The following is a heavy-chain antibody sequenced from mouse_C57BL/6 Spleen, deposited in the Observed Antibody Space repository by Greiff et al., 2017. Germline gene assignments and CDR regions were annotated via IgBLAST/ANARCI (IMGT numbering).Heavy chain of an antibody. D-gene: IGHD1-1*01. J-gene: IGHJ3*01. CDR2: IYPGDGDT. V-gene: IGHV1-82*01. CDR1: GYAFSSSW. Sequence: QVQLKESGPELVKPGASVKISCKASGYAFSSSWMNWVKQRPGKGLEWIGRIYPGDGDTNYNGKFKGKATLTADKSSSTAYMQLSSLTSEDSAVYFCASVLRGAWFAYWGQGTLVTVSA. CDR3: ASVLRGAWFAY.